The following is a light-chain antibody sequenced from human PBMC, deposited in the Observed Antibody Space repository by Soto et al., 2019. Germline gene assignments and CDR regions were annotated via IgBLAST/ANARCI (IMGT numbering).Light chain of an antibody. CDR2: ENN. CDR3: GTWDSSLSAGEV. CDR1: SPNIGNNY. V-gene: IGLV1-51*02. J-gene: IGLJ3*02. Sequence: QSVLTQPPSVSAAPGQKVTISCSGSSPNIGNNYVSWYQQLPGTAPKLLIYENNKRPSGIPDRFSGSKSGTSATLGITGLQTGDEADYYCGTWDSSLSAGEVFGGGTQLTVL.